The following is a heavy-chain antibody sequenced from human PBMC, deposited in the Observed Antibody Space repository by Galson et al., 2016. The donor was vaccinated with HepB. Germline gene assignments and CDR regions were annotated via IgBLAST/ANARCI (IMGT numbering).Heavy chain of an antibody. V-gene: IGHV3-11*01. J-gene: IGHJ6*02. Sequence: MSWIRQAPGKGLEWVSYISESDDITKYADSVKGRFTISRDNAKNSLYLHMDSLRVGDTAVYYCARDHPASFGGPDGFHFYGMDVWGQGTTVTVSS. CDR3: ARDHPASFGGPDGFHFYGMDV. CDR2: ISESDDIT. D-gene: IGHD2-15*01.